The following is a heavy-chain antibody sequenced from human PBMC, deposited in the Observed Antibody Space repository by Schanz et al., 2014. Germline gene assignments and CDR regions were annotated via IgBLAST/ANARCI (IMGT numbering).Heavy chain of an antibody. CDR1: GFTFSSYA. CDR3: AKAQSPYGSGSYSTALDY. V-gene: IGHV3-23*01. CDR2: ISGSGGST. D-gene: IGHD3-10*01. Sequence: EVQLLESGGGLVQPGGSLRLSCAASGFTFSSYAMSWVRQAPGKGLEWVSAISGSGGSTYYADSVKGRFTISRDTSKNTLYLQMNSLRAEDTAVYYCAKAQSPYGSGSYSTALDYWGQGTLVTVSS. J-gene: IGHJ4*02.